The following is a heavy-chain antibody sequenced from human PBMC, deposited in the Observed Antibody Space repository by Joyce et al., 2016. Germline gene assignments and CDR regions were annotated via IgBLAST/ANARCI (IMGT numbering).Heavy chain of an antibody. D-gene: IGHD3-16*01. Sequence: EVQLVEAGGALVQPGGSLRLSCAASGFTFSAYEIHWVRQTTGKGLEWVSAIGTACDPYYAGSVKGRFTISRENAKSSLFLQMNSLRAEDTAVYYCARERGGGMSAFDIWGQGTMVTVSS. J-gene: IGHJ3*02. CDR1: GFTFSAYE. CDR3: ARERGGGMSAFDI. V-gene: IGHV3-13*05. CDR2: IGTACDP.